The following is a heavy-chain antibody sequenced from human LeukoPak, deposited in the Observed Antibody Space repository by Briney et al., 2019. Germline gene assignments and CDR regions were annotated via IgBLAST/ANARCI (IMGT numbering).Heavy chain of an antibody. Sequence: SETLSLTCTVSAGSISSGSYYWSWIRQPAGKGLEWIGRIYTSGSTNYNPSLKSRVTISVDTSKNQFSLKLSSVTAADTAVYYCARDIDYMGFDYWGQGTLVTVSS. V-gene: IGHV4-61*02. CDR3: ARDIDYMGFDY. J-gene: IGHJ4*02. CDR1: AGSISSGSYY. CDR2: IYTSGST. D-gene: IGHD4/OR15-4a*01.